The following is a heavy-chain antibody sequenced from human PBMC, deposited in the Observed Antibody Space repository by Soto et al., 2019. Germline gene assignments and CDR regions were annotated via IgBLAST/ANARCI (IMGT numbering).Heavy chain of an antibody. V-gene: IGHV4-39*01. CDR2: IYYSGST. J-gene: IGHJ6*02. D-gene: IGHD2-2*01. CDR3: ARRLSGYCSSTSRYDYYYGMDV. CDR1: GGSISSSSYY. Sequence: QLQLQESGPGLVKPSETLSLTCTVSGGSISSSSYYWGWIRQPPGKGLEWIGSIYYSGSTYYNPSLKSRVTISVDTSKNQFSLKLSSVTAADTAVYYCARRLSGYCSSTSRYDYYYGMDVWGQGTTVTVSS.